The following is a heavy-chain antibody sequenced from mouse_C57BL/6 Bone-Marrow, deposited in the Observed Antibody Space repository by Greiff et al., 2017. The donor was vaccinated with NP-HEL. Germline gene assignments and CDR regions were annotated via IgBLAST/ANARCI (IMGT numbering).Heavy chain of an antibody. CDR2: ISNGGGST. Sequence: EVMLVESGGGLVQPGGSLKLSCAASGFTFSDYYMYWVRQTPEKRLEWVAYISNGGGSTYYPDTVKGRFTISRDNAKNTLYLQMSRLKSEDTAMYYCARHYYGSSSYWYFDVWGTGTTVTVSS. CDR1: GFTFSDYY. J-gene: IGHJ1*03. CDR3: ARHYYGSSSYWYFDV. D-gene: IGHD1-1*01. V-gene: IGHV5-12*01.